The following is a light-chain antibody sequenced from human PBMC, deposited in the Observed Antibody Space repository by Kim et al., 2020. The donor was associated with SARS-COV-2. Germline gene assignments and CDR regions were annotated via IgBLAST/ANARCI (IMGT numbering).Light chain of an antibody. CDR1: RSDVGGYNY. J-gene: IGLJ1*01. CDR2: DVS. CDR3: SSYTRSSTNYV. V-gene: IGLV2-14*03. Sequence: QSIPISCTGTRSDVGGYNYVSWYQQHPGKAPKLMISDVSNRPSGVSNRFSGSKSGNTASLTISGLQAEDEADYYCSSYTRSSTNYVFGTGTKVTVL.